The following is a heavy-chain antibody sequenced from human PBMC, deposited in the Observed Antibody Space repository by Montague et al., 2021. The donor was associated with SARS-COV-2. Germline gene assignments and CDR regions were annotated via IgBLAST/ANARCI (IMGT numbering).Heavy chain of an antibody. CDR1: SGPLSAYY. CDR3: ARGLDHNKGGGY. CDR2: IHPYGHT. J-gene: IGHJ4*02. Sequence: SETLSLTCEVVSGPLSAYYWSWVRQPPGKGLEWIGEIHPYGHTSYNPSLMSRVTLSLGTSSNPFSLKLTSVTAADTAVYYCARGLDHNKGGGYWGQGILVIVSP. V-gene: IGHV4-34*01. D-gene: IGHD3-16*01.